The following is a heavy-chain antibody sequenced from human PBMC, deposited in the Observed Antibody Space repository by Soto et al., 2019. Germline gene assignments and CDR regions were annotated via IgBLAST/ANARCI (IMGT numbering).Heavy chain of an antibody. Sequence: GGSLRLSCAASGFTFCSYAMHWVRQAPGKGLEWVAVISYDGSNKYYADSVKGRFTISRDNSKNTLYLQMNSLRAEDTAVYYCAKDLVAGDFDYWGQGTLVTVSS. J-gene: IGHJ4*02. CDR1: GFTFCSYA. D-gene: IGHD6-19*01. CDR3: AKDLVAGDFDY. CDR2: ISYDGSNK. V-gene: IGHV3-30-3*01.